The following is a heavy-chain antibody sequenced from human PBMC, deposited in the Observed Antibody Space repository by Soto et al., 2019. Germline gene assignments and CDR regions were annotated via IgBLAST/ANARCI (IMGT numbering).Heavy chain of an antibody. CDR1: GGSINSGGYY. Sequence: SETLSLTCTVSGGSINSGGYYWNWIRQHPGKGLEWIGYIYYSGSTYYNPSLKSRVTISVDTSKNQFSLKLSFVTAADTAVYYCATMGTPATGLYFFDYWGQGSLVTVSS. D-gene: IGHD2-15*01. V-gene: IGHV4-31*03. CDR2: IYYSGST. J-gene: IGHJ4*02. CDR3: ATMGTPATGLYFFDY.